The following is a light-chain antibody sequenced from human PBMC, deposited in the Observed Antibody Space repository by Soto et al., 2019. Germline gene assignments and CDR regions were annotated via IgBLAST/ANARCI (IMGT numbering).Light chain of an antibody. CDR3: QQYNHWPPLT. Sequence: EIVMTQSPATLSVSPGERATLSCRASQSVGRNLAWYQQKPGQAPRLLIYGASTRGTGIPARFSGSGSGTEFTLTISSLQSDDFAIYSCQQYNHWPPLTFGGGTKVEIK. J-gene: IGKJ4*01. CDR2: GAS. V-gene: IGKV3-15*01. CDR1: QSVGRN.